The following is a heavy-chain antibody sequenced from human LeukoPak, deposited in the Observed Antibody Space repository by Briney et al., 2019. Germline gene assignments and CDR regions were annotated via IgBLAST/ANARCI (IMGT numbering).Heavy chain of an antibody. CDR1: GGSISSYY. D-gene: IGHD3-22*01. CDR3: ARMGYDLPIDY. CDR2: IYYSGST. J-gene: IGHJ4*02. Sequence: SETLSLTCTVSGGSISSYYWSWIRQPPGKGLEWIGYIYYSGSTNYNPSLKSRVTISVDTSKNQFSLKLSSVTAADTAVYYCARMGYDLPIDYWGQGTLVTVSS. V-gene: IGHV4-59*01.